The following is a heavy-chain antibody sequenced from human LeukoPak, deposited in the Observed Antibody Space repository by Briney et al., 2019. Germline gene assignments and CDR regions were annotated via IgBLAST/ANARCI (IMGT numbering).Heavy chain of an antibody. CDR3: ATATVGATQQNWFDP. Sequence: SETLSLTCAVSGGSISSSNWWSWVRQPPREGLQWSGEIYHSGSTNYNPPLKSRVTTSVDKSKNQFSLKLSSVTAADTAVYYCATATVGATQQNWFDPWGQGTLITVSS. CDR1: GGSISSSNW. CDR2: IYHSGST. J-gene: IGHJ5*02. V-gene: IGHV4-4*02. D-gene: IGHD1-26*01.